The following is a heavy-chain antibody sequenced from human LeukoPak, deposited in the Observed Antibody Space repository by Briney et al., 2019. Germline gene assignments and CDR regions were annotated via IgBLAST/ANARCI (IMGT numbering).Heavy chain of an antibody. CDR3: AKDRGYRSGLGAFDI. V-gene: IGHV3-23*01. CDR2: LSGSGDGT. Sequence: PGGSLRLSCEASGFSFSIYAMSWVRQASGKGLEWVSALSGSGDGTYYADPVKGRFTISRDNSKNTLYLQMSSLRAEDTAVYYCAKDRGYRSGLGAFDIWGQGTMVTVSS. J-gene: IGHJ3*02. D-gene: IGHD5-18*01. CDR1: GFSFSIYA.